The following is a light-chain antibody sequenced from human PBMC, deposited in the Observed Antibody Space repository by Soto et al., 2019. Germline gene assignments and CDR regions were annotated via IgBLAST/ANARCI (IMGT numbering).Light chain of an antibody. V-gene: IGLV6-57*01. J-gene: IGLJ2*01. Sequence: NFMLTQPHSVSESPGKTITISCTRSSGSIASNYVLWYQQRPVSSPTTVIYEDSQRPSGVPDRFSGSIDCSSNSASLTTSGLKTEEEADYYCQSYDSSNVVFGGGTQLTVL. CDR1: SGSIASNY. CDR2: EDS. CDR3: QSYDSSNVV.